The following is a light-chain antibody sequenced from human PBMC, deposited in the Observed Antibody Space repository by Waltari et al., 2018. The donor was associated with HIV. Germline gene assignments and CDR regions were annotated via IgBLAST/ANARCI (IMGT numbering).Light chain of an antibody. CDR1: ALPKEY. J-gene: IGLJ2*01. V-gene: IGLV3-10*01. CDR2: EDT. CDR3: YSTNIRGNHRL. Sequence: SYELTQAPSVSVSPGQTARIPCPGAALPKEYAYWYPQKSGQAPGLVIYEDTKRPSGIPERFSGSSSGTMATLTISGAQVEDEADYYCYSTNIRGNHRLFGGGTKLTVL.